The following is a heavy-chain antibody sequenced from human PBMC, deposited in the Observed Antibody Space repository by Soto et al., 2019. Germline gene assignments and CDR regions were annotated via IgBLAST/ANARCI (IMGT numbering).Heavy chain of an antibody. CDR2: IYPGDSDT. J-gene: IGHJ6*02. CDR1: GYSFTNYW. CDR3: PRHRDGGQLLQYFHYGMDV. V-gene: IGHV5-51*01. Sequence: GESLKISCRGSGYSFTNYWAGWVRQMPGKGLEWMGIIYPGDSDTRYSPSFQGQVTISADKSTSTAYLQWSSLKASDTAIYYCPRHRDGGQLLQYFHYGMDVWGRGTMVTVSS. D-gene: IGHD3-9*01.